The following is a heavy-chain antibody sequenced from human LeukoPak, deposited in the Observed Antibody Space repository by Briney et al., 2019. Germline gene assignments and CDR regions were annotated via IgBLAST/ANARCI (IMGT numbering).Heavy chain of an antibody. CDR3: ARDFRSSSPDRDYYYYMDV. V-gene: IGHV7-4-1*02. D-gene: IGHD6-6*01. J-gene: IGHJ6*03. Sequence: GASVKVSCKASGYTFTSYGISWVRQAPGQGLEWMGWINTNTGNPTYAQGFTGRFVFSLDTSVSTAYLQISSLKAEDTAVYYCARDFRSSSPDRDYYYYMDVWGKGTTVTVSS. CDR1: GYTFTSYG. CDR2: INTNTGNP.